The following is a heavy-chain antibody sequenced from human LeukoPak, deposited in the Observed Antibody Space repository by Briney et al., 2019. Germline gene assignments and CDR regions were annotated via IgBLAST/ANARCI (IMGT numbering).Heavy chain of an antibody. CDR3: ARDAGIFDP. CDR1: GGSISSYY. CDR2: IYYSGST. D-gene: IGHD1-26*01. Sequence: SETLSLTCTVSGGSISSYYWSWIRQPPGKGLEWIGFIYYSGSTHYKPSLKSRGTISVDTSKNQFSLKLSSVTAADTAVYYCARDAGIFDPWGQGTLVTVSS. J-gene: IGHJ5*02. V-gene: IGHV4-59*12.